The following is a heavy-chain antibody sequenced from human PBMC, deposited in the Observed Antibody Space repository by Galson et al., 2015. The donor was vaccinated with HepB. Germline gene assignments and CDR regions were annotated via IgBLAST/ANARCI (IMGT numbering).Heavy chain of an antibody. CDR2: ISGSSSYI. V-gene: IGHV3-21*01. CDR1: GFTFSSYS. D-gene: IGHD5-24*01. Sequence: SLRLSCAASGFTFSSYSMNWVRQAPGKGLEWVSSISGSSSYIYYADSVKGRFTISRDNAKNSLYLQMNSLRAEDTAVYYCARDNMEDDPREVGSVAGDYWGQGTLVTVSS. J-gene: IGHJ4*02. CDR3: ARDNMEDDPREVGSVAGDY.